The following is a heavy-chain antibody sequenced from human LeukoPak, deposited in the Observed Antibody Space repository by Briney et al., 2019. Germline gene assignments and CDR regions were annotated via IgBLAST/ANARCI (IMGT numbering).Heavy chain of an antibody. CDR2: IYTSGTT. V-gene: IGHV4-4*07. D-gene: IGHD5-18*01. CDR3: ARDRGGYTYSHDY. CDR1: GGSISGYY. J-gene: IGHJ4*02. Sequence: SETLSLTCTVSGGSISGYYWSWIRQPAGKGLEWIGRIYTSGTTHDNPSLKSRVTMSVDTSKNQVSLKVSSVTAADTAVYYCARDRGGYTYSHDYWGQGTLVTVSS.